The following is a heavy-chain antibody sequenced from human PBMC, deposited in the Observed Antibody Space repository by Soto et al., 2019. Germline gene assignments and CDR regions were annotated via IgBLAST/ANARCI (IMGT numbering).Heavy chain of an antibody. V-gene: IGHV4-39*01. CDR2: IYYSGST. Sequence: SGTLSLTCTVSGGSISSSSYYWGWIRQPPGKGLEWIGSIYYSGSTYYNPSLKSRVTISVDTSKNQFSLKLSSVTAADTAVYYCARQGPYDYVWGSYRHEFDYWGQGTLVTVS. D-gene: IGHD3-16*02. CDR1: GGSISSSSYY. J-gene: IGHJ4*02. CDR3: ARQGPYDYVWGSYRHEFDY.